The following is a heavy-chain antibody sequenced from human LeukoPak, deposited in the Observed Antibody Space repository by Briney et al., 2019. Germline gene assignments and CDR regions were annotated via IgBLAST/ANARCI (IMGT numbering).Heavy chain of an antibody. D-gene: IGHD3-22*01. J-gene: IGHJ4*02. CDR2: IKSKTDGGTT. Sequence: LRLSCAASGFTFSXAWMSWVRQAPGKGLEWVGRIKSKTDGGTTDYAAPVKGRFTISRDDSKNTLYLQMNSLKTEDTAVYYCTTARVVAHSSGGDYWGQGTLVTVSS. CDR3: TTARVVAHSSGGDY. V-gene: IGHV3-15*01. CDR1: GFTFSXAW.